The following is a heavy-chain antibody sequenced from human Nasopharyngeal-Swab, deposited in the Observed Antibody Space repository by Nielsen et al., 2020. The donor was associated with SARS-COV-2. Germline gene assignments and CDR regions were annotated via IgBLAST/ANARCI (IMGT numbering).Heavy chain of an antibody. CDR2: ISYDGSNK. Sequence: WIRQPPGKGLEWVAVISYDGSNKYYADSVKGRFTISRDNSKSTLYLQMNSLRAEDTAVYYCARLLYDSSGYSWFDPWGQGTLVTVSS. CDR3: ARLLYDSSGYSWFDP. D-gene: IGHD3-22*01. J-gene: IGHJ5*02. V-gene: IGHV3-30*03.